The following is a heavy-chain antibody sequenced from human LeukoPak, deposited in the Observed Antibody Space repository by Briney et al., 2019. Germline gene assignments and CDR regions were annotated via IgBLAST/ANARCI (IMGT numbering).Heavy chain of an antibody. CDR3: ARGGGITIFGVVSYFDY. Sequence: SETLSLTCTVSGGSISSYYWSWIRQPAGKGLEWIGRIYTSGSTNYNPSLKSRVTISVDTSKNQFSLKLSSVTAADTAVYYCARGGGITIFGVVSYFDYWGQGTLVTVSS. CDR1: GGSISSYY. V-gene: IGHV4-4*07. CDR2: IYTSGST. D-gene: IGHD3-3*01. J-gene: IGHJ4*02.